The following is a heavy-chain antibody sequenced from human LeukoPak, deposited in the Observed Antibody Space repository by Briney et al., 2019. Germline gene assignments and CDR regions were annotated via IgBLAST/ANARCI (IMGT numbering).Heavy chain of an antibody. CDR3: ARDSRYISGLHFDY. V-gene: IGHV1-2*02. CDR2: INPNSGGT. CDR1: GYTFTGYY. D-gene: IGHD6-19*01. Sequence: ASVKVSCKASGYTFTGYYMHWVRQAPGQGLEWMGWINPNSGGTKYAQKFQGRVTMTRDTSISTAYMELSRLRSDDTAVYYCARDSRYISGLHFDYCGQGTLVTVSS. J-gene: IGHJ4*02.